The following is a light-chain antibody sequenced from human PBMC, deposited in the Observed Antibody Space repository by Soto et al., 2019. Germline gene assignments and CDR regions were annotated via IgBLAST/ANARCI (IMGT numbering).Light chain of an antibody. Sequence: EIVLTQSPVTLSLSPGERATLSCRASQSVSSYLAWYQQKPGQTPRLLIYDASNRATGIPARFSGSGSGTDFTLTISSLEPEDFAVYYCQQRSKWPITFGQGTRLEIK. CDR1: QSVSSY. CDR2: DAS. CDR3: QQRSKWPIT. V-gene: IGKV3-11*01. J-gene: IGKJ5*01.